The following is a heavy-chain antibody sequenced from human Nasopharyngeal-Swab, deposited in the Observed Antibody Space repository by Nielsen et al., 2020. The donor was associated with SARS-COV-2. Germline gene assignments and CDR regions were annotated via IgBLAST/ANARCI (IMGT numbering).Heavy chain of an antibody. J-gene: IGHJ4*02. Sequence: WIGQPPGKGLEWIGEINHSGSTNYNPSLKSRVTISVDTSKNQFSLKLSSVTAADTAVYYCARRGYPATDYWGQGTLVTVSS. CDR3: ARRGYPATDY. CDR2: INHSGST. V-gene: IGHV4-34*01. D-gene: IGHD3-22*01.